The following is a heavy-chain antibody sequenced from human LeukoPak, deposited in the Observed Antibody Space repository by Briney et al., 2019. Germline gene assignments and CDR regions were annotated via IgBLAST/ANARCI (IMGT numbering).Heavy chain of an antibody. CDR1: GYTFTGNF. D-gene: IGHD6-19*01. CDR3: ARDRRLRYYYYMDV. V-gene: IGHV1-2*02. Sequence: ASVKVSCKASGYTFTGNFMHWVRQAPGQGLEWMGWINPNSGGTNYAQKFQGRVTMTRDTSISTAYMELSRLRSDDSAVYYCARDRRLRYYYYMDVWGKGTTVTVSS. CDR2: INPNSGGT. J-gene: IGHJ6*03.